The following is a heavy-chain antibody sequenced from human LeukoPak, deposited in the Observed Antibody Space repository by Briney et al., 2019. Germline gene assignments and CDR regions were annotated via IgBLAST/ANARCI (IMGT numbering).Heavy chain of an antibody. CDR1: GYSFTSYW. CDR3: ARQGYYGSGSYYYFDY. CDR2: IYPGDSDT. J-gene: IGHJ4*02. Sequence: GESLKISCKGSGYSFTSYWIGWVRQMPGKGLEWMGIIYPGDSDTRYSPSFQGQVTISADKSISTAYLQWSSLKASGTAMYYCARQGYYGSGSYYYFDYWGQGTLVTVSS. D-gene: IGHD3-10*01. V-gene: IGHV5-51*01.